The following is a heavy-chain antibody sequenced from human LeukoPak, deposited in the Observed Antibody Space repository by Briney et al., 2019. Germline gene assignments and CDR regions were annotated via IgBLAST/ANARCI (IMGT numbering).Heavy chain of an antibody. D-gene: IGHD2-2*01. J-gene: IGHJ4*02. CDR3: ARWSGYALD. Sequence: PSETLSLTCTVSGGSISSYYWSWIRQPPEKGLEWIGYIYYSGSTNYTPSLKSRVTISVDTSKNQFSLKLSSVTAADTAVYYCARWSGYALDWGQGTLVTVSS. CDR2: IYYSGST. V-gene: IGHV4-59*08. CDR1: GGSISSYY.